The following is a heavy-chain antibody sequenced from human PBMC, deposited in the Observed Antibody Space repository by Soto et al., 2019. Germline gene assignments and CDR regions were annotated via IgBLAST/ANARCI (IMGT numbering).Heavy chain of an antibody. V-gene: IGHV2-5*02. CDR1: GFSLSTSGVG. J-gene: IGHJ4*02. D-gene: IGHD1-20*01. Sequence: QITLKESGPTLVKPTQTLTMTCTFSGFSLSTSGVGVAWIRQPPGKALEWLALIYWDDDKRYSPCLKSRLTLTKEHSKIQLVFPITNMDTVDTPPYYYAHTLYNWGSGYFEYRGQRTLVTVSS. CDR3: AHTLYNWGSGYFEY. CDR2: IYWDDDK.